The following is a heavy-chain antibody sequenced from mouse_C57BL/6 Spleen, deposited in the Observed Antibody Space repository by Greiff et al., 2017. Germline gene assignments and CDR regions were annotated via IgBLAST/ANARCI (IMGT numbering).Heavy chain of an antibody. CDR1: GYTFTDYE. CDR3: TRVRRQAY. J-gene: IGHJ3*01. V-gene: IGHV1-15*01. D-gene: IGHD3-2*01. CDR2: IDPETGGN. Sequence: VQLQQSGAELVRPGASVSLSCKASGYTFTDYEMHWVQQTPVHGLEWIGAIDPETGGNAYKQKFKGQAILTADTYSSTFYMELRIRTSEDSAVYYCTRVRRQAYWGQGTLVTVSA.